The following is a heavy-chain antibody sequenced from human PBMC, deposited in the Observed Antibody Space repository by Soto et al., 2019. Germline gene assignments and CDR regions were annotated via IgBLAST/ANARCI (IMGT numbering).Heavy chain of an antibody. V-gene: IGHV1-3*01. Sequence: QVQLVQSGAEVKKPGASVKVSCKASGYTFTSYAMHWVRQAPGQRLEWMGWINAGNGNTKYSQKFQGRVTITRDTSASTAYMELSSLRSEDTAVYYCARDRAWDDAFDIWGQGTMVTVSS. CDR2: INAGNGNT. CDR1: GYTFTSYA. D-gene: IGHD1-26*01. CDR3: ARDRAWDDAFDI. J-gene: IGHJ3*02.